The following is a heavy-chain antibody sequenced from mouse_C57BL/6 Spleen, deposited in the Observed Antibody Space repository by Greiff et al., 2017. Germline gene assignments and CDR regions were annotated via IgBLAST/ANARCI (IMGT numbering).Heavy chain of an antibody. CDR2: ISSGGSYT. J-gene: IGHJ3*01. CDR1: GFTFSSYG. V-gene: IGHV5-6*01. Sequence: EVKLVESGGDLVKPGGSLKLSCAASGFTFSSYGMSWVRQTPDKRLEWVATISSGGSYTYYPDSVKGRFTISRDNAKNTLYLQMSSLRSEDTAMYYCARQYYDCDEAWFAYWGQGTLVTVSA. CDR3: ARQYYDCDEAWFAY. D-gene: IGHD2-4*01.